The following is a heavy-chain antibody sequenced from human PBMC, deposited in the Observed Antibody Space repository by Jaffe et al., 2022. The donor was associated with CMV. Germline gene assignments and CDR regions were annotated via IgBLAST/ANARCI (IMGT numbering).Heavy chain of an antibody. V-gene: IGHV3-64D*06. D-gene: IGHD6-6*01. J-gene: IGHJ4*02. CDR1: GFTFSSYA. Sequence: EVQLVESGGGLVQPGGSLRLSCSASGFTFSSYAMHWVRQAPGKGLEYVSGISTNGGSTYYGDSVKGRFTISRDNSKNTLYLQMSSLRPEDTAVYYCVKGGFYTSSSDFDCWGQGTLVTVSS. CDR3: VKGGFYTSSSDFDC. CDR2: ISTNGGST.